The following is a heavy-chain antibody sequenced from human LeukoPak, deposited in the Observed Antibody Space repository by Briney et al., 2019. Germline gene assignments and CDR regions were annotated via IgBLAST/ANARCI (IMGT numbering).Heavy chain of an antibody. CDR1: GFTFSDYS. Sequence: GGSLRLSCAASGFTFSDYSMNWVRQAPGKGLEWVSCITGSSDTIFYADSVKGRSTISRDNAKNSLYLQMSSLRDEDTAMYYCASYIRGNYDSSGYYVYWGQGTLVTVSS. CDR2: ITGSSDTI. D-gene: IGHD3-22*01. CDR3: ASYIRGNYDSSGYYVY. J-gene: IGHJ4*02. V-gene: IGHV3-48*02.